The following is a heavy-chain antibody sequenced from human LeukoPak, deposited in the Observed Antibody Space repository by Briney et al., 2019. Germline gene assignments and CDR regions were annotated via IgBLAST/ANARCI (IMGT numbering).Heavy chain of an antibody. CDR1: GFTLSRNY. V-gene: IGHV3-74*01. D-gene: IGHD4-17*01. CDR2: INMDGSDT. Sequence: PGGSLRLSCVASGFTLSRNYMHWVRQAPGKGLVWVSGINMDGSDTSYADFVKGRFTISRDNAKNSLYLQMNSLRAEDTAVYYCARDPMTTVTSGFWGQGTLVTVSS. J-gene: IGHJ4*02. CDR3: ARDPMTTVTSGF.